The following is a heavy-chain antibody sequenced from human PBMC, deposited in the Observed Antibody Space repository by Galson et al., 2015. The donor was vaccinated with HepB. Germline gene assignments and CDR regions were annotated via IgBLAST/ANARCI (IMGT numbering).Heavy chain of an antibody. CDR1: GYTLTELS. J-gene: IGHJ4*02. D-gene: IGHD6-19*01. CDR3: ATVVAVAEPEFDY. CDR2: FDPEDGET. Sequence: SVKVSCKVSGYTLTELSMHWVRQAPGKGLEWMGGFDPEDGETIYAQKFQGRVTMTEDTSTDTAYMELSSLRSEDTAVYYCATVVAVAEPEFDYWGQGTLVTVSS. V-gene: IGHV1-24*01.